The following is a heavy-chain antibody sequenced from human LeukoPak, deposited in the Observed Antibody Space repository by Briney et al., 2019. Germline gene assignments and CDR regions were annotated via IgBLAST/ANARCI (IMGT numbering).Heavy chain of an antibody. D-gene: IGHD3-3*01. CDR1: GGSFSGYY. J-gene: IGHJ4*02. V-gene: IGHV4-31*11. Sequence: SETLSLTCAVYGGSFSGYYWTWIRQHPGKGLEWIGYIYNSGSSYYNPSLKSRVTMSVDTSKNQFSLKLRSVTAADTAVYYCARTITIYGVPCYFDYWGQGTLVTVSS. CDR3: ARTITIYGVPCYFDY. CDR2: IYNSGSS.